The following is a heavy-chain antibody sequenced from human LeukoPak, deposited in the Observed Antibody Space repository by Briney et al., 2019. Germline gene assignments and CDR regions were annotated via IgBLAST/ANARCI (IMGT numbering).Heavy chain of an antibody. Sequence: ASVKVSCKASGGTFSSYAISWVRQAPGQGLEWMGGIIPIFGTANYAQKFQGRVTITADESTSTAYMELSSLRSEDTAVYYCASGSGSYYRNWFDPWGQGTLVTVSS. J-gene: IGHJ5*02. V-gene: IGHV1-69*13. CDR2: IIPIFGTA. CDR3: ASGSGSYYRNWFDP. D-gene: IGHD3-10*01. CDR1: GGTFSSYA.